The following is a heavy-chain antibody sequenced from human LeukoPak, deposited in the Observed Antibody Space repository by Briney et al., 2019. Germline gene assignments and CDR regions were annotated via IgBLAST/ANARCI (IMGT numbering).Heavy chain of an antibody. J-gene: IGHJ4*02. D-gene: IGHD2-2*01. CDR2: ISSCSSYI. CDR3: ARGETSWTLPNDY. Sequence: GGSLRLSCAASGFTFSSYSMNWVRQAPGKGLEWVSCISSCSSYIYYADSVKGRFTISRYNAKNSLYLQMNSLRAEDTAVYYCARGETSWTLPNDYWGQGTLVTVSS. CDR1: GFTFSSYS. V-gene: IGHV3-21*06.